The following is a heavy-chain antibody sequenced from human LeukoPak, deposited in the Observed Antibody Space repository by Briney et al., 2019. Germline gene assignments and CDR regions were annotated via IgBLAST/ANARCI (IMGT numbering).Heavy chain of an antibody. Sequence: SETLSLTCTVSGYSISSRNWWSWVRQPPGKGLEWIGEIYHSGSTNYNPSLKSRVTISVDTSKNQFSLKLSSVTAADTAVYYCARHRNYYGSGSYTPRDHFDYWGQGTLVTVSS. CDR2: IYHSGST. CDR1: GYSISSRNW. CDR3: ARHRNYYGSGSYTPRDHFDY. J-gene: IGHJ4*02. V-gene: IGHV4-4*02. D-gene: IGHD3-10*01.